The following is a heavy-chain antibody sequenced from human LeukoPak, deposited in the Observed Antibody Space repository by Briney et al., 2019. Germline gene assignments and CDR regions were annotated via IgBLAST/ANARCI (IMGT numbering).Heavy chain of an antibody. V-gene: IGHV4-39*07. D-gene: IGHD3-22*01. CDR1: GGSISSSSYS. Sequence: PSETLSLTCTVSGGSISSSSYSWGWIRQPPGKGLEWIGSIYYSGSTYYNPSLKSRVTISVDTSKNQFSLKLSSVTAADTAVYYCARAKNYYDSSGYPYFDYWGQGTLVTVSS. CDR2: IYYSGST. CDR3: ARAKNYYDSSGYPYFDY. J-gene: IGHJ4*02.